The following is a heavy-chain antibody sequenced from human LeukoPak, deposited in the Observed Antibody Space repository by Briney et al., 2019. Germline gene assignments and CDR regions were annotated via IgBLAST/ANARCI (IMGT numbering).Heavy chain of an antibody. Sequence: SETLSLTCTVSGGSISSYYWSWIRQPAGKGLEWIGRIYTSGSTNYNPSLKSRVTMSVDTSKNQFSLKLSSVTAADTAVYYCARDRITMVRGVMGGYNWFGPWGQGTLVTVSS. J-gene: IGHJ5*02. CDR1: GGSISSYY. CDR2: IYTSGST. V-gene: IGHV4-4*07. D-gene: IGHD3-10*01. CDR3: ARDRITMVRGVMGGYNWFGP.